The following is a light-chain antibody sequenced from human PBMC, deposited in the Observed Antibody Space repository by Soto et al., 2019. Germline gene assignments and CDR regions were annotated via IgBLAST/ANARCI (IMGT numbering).Light chain of an antibody. V-gene: IGLV1-44*01. Sequence: QSVLTQPPSASGTPGQRVTISCSGSSSNIGSNTVNWYQQLPGTAPKLLIYSNNQRPSGVPDRFSGSKSGTSASLAISGLQSEDEADYYCAAWDYSLNGQGFGTGTKLTVL. CDR1: SSNIGSNT. CDR3: AAWDYSLNGQG. J-gene: IGLJ1*01. CDR2: SNN.